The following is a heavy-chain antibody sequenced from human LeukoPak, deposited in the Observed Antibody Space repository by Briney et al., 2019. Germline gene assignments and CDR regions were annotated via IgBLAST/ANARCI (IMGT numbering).Heavy chain of an antibody. CDR2: IYPGDSDT. J-gene: IGHJ4*02. D-gene: IGHD4-23*01. Sequence: GESLKISCKGSGYPFAVYWVGWGRQMPGKGLEWMGIIYPGDSDTRYSPSFQGQVTISADKSIHTAYLQWSSLSASHSDMYYCARHSTGVSPRAFDYWGQGTLVTVSS. V-gene: IGHV5-51*01. CDR3: ARHSTGVSPRAFDY. CDR1: GYPFAVYW.